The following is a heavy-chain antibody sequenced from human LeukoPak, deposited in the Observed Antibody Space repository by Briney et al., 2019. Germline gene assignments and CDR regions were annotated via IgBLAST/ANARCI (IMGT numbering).Heavy chain of an antibody. V-gene: IGHV4-4*02. CDR3: ARHVFRVGATRTWYFDL. Sequence: SETLSLTCAVSGGSISSSNWWSWVRQPPGKGPEWIGEIYHNGSTNYNPSLKSRVTISVDTSKNQFSLKLSSVTAADTAVYYCARHVFRVGATRTWYFDLWGRGTLVTVSS. J-gene: IGHJ2*01. CDR2: IYHNGST. D-gene: IGHD1-26*01. CDR1: GGSISSSNW.